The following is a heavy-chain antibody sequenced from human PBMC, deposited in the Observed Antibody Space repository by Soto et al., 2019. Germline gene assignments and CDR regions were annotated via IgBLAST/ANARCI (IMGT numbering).Heavy chain of an antibody. CDR2: INASGGST. D-gene: IGHD2-21*02. V-gene: IGHV1-46*01. CDR3: ARDLTAGDY. J-gene: IGHJ4*02. Sequence: QVQLMQSGAEVEKPGASVKASCKESGYTFTTYYIHWVRQAPGQGLEWMAIINASGGSTHYQHKFQGRVTLTGDTSTRTVNMELSSLSSEDTAVYFCARDLTAGDYLGQGTLVTASS. CDR1: GYTFTTYY.